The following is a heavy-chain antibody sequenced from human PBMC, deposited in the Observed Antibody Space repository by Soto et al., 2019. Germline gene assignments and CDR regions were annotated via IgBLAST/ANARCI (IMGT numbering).Heavy chain of an antibody. CDR3: AHSLYSSRVAMFDY. D-gene: IGHD6-13*01. CDR1: WVSRSTSRVV. J-gene: IGHJ4*02. CDR2: IYWDDDK. V-gene: IGHV2-5*02. Sequence: TQTVKLTCTFSWVSRSTSRVVVGCVREPPVKALEWLARIYWDDDKRYSPSLKSRLTITKYTSKNQVVLTMTNMDPVDTATYYCAHSLYSSRVAMFDYRGQGTLVTVFS.